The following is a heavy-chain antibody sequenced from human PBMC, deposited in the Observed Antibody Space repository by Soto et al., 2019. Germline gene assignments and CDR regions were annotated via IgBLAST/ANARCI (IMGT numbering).Heavy chain of an antibody. CDR2: INAGNGNT. CDR1: GYTFTSYA. CDR3: ARGYSGGAFGY. V-gene: IGHV1-3*05. D-gene: IGHD5-12*01. Sequence: QVQLVQSGAEEKKPGASVKVSCKASGYTFTSYAMHWVRQAPGQRLEWMGWINAGNGNTKYSQKFQGRVTITRDTSASTAYMELSSLRSEDTAVYYGARGYSGGAFGYWGQGTLVTVSS. J-gene: IGHJ4*02.